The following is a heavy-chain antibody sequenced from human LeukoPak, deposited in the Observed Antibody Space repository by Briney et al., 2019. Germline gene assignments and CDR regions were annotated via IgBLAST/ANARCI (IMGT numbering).Heavy chain of an antibody. Sequence: GGSLRLSCAASGFSFSSYNMNWVRQTPGKGPEWVSSISSSSSYIYYADSVKGRFTISRDNARNSLYLQMNSLRAEDTAVYYCARDGLAAATLHWCFDLWGRGTLVTVSS. CDR1: GFSFSSYN. V-gene: IGHV3-21*01. CDR2: ISSSSSYI. J-gene: IGHJ2*01. D-gene: IGHD2-15*01. CDR3: ARDGLAAATLHWCFDL.